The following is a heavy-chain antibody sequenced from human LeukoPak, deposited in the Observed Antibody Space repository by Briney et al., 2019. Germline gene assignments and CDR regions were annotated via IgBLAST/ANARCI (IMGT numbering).Heavy chain of an antibody. Sequence: GGSLRLSCAASGFTFSSYWMHWVRQAPGKGLVWVSRINSDGSSITYADSVRGRFTISRDNAKNTLYLQMNSLRVEDTAVYYCAREGRVSGYDFDCWGQGTLVTVSS. D-gene: IGHD5-12*01. V-gene: IGHV3-74*03. CDR2: INSDGSSI. J-gene: IGHJ4*02. CDR1: GFTFSSYW. CDR3: AREGRVSGYDFDC.